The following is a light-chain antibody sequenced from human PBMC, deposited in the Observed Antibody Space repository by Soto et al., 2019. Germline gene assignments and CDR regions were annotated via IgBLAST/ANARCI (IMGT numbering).Light chain of an antibody. CDR3: QQYNSYSPWT. CDR2: VAS. J-gene: IGKJ1*01. Sequence: DIQMTQSPSSLSASVGDRVTITCRASQNIINYLNWYQQKPGKAPQLLIYVASRLESGVPSRFSGSGSGTEFTLTISSLQPDDFATYYCQQYNSYSPWTFGQGTKVDIK. CDR1: QNIINY. V-gene: IGKV1-5*01.